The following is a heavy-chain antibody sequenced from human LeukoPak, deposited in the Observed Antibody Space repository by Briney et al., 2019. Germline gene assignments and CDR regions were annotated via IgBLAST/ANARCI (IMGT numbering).Heavy chain of an antibody. J-gene: IGHJ5*02. V-gene: IGHV1-8*01. D-gene: IGHD4/OR15-4a*01. CDR2: MNPNSGNT. Sequence: GASVKVSCKASRYTFTSYDINWVRQATGQGLEWMGWMNPNSGNTGYAQKFQGRVTMTRNTSISTDYMELSSLRSEDTAVYYCARKNYGSNRWFDPWGQGTLVTVSS. CDR1: RYTFTSYD. CDR3: ARKNYGSNRWFDP.